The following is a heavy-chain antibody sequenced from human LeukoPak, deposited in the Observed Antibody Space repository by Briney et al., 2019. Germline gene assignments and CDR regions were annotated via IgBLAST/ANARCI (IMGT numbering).Heavy chain of an antibody. CDR3: ARSGYYYADAFDI. J-gene: IGHJ3*02. CDR1: GGSISSYY. Sequence: SETLSLTCTVSGGSISSYYWSWIRQPPGKGLEWTGYIYYSGSTNYNPSLKSRVTISVDTSKNQFSLKLSSVTAADTAVYYCARSGYYYADAFDIWGQGTMVTVSS. CDR2: IYYSGST. D-gene: IGHD3-22*01. V-gene: IGHV4-59*01.